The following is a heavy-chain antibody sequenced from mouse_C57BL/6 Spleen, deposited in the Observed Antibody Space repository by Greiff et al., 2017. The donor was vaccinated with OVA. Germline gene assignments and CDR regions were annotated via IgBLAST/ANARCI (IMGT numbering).Heavy chain of an antibody. CDR1: GYTFTSYW. D-gene: IGHD2-4*01. Sequence: VQLQQPGAELVKPGASVKLSCKASGYTFTSYWMHWVKQRPGQGLEWIGMIHPNSGSTNYNEKFKSKATLTVDKSSSTAYMQLSSLTSEDSAVYDCARGIIYYDYDRVYAMDYWGQGTSVTVSS. J-gene: IGHJ4*01. CDR2: IHPNSGST. V-gene: IGHV1-64*01. CDR3: ARGIIYYDYDRVYAMDY.